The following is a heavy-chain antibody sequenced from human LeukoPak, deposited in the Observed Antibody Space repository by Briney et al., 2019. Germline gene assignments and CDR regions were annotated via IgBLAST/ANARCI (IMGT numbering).Heavy chain of an antibody. D-gene: IGHD4-17*01. CDR1: GFTFSSYS. J-gene: IGHJ4*02. Sequence: PGGSLRLSCAASGFTFSSYSMNWVRQAPGKGLEWVSSISSSSSYIYYADPVKGRFTISRDNAKNSLYLQMNSLRAEDTAVYYCARVGRLQYGDYVAFDYWGQGTLVTVSS. V-gene: IGHV3-21*04. CDR2: ISSSSSYI. CDR3: ARVGRLQYGDYVAFDY.